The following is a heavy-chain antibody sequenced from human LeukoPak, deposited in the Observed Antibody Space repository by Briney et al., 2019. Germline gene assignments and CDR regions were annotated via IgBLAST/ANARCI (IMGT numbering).Heavy chain of an antibody. D-gene: IGHD2-21*01. CDR2: ISGSGGST. J-gene: IGHJ4*02. Sequence: GGSLRLSCAASGFTFSSYAMSWVRQAPGKGLEWVSAISGSGGSTYYADSVKGRFTISRDNSKNTLYLQMNSPRAEDTALYYCAKRRSLIVTPGNYFDYWGLGTLVTVSS. CDR3: AKRRSLIVTPGNYFDY. CDR1: GFTFSSYA. V-gene: IGHV3-23*01.